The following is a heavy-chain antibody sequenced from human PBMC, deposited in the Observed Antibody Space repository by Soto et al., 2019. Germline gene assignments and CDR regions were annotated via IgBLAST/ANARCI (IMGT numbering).Heavy chain of an antibody. Sequence: QITLKESGPPLVKPTQTLTLTCTFSGFSLSTSGVGVGWIRQPPGKALEWLALIYWDDDKRYSPSLKSRLTNTKDTSKNQGVLTMTNMDPVDTATYYCAHKRDGSGSYYKGYGMDVWGQGTTVTVSS. J-gene: IGHJ6*02. CDR1: GFSLSTSGVG. CDR2: IYWDDDK. CDR3: AHKRDGSGSYYKGYGMDV. V-gene: IGHV2-5*02. D-gene: IGHD3-10*01.